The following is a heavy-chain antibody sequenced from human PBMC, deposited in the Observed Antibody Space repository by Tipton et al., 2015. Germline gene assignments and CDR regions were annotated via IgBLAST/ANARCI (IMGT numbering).Heavy chain of an antibody. D-gene: IGHD2-15*01. CDR1: GGSISSYY. CDR3: AVPGPYCSGGRCRALDY. Sequence: TLSLTCTVSGGSISSYYWSWIRQPPGKGLEWIGIIDDSGSTNYNPSLKSRVSMSVDTSKNQFSLRLSSVTAADTAIYYCAVPGPYCSGGRCRALDYWGQGTLVTVSS. V-gene: IGHV4-59*04. CDR2: IDDSGST. J-gene: IGHJ4*02.